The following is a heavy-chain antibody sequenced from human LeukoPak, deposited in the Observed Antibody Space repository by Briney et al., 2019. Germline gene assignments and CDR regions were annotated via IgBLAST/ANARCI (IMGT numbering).Heavy chain of an antibody. Sequence: PSETLSLTCTVSGGSMSSYYWSWIRQPPGKGLEWIGYIYYSGSTNYNPSLKSRVTISVDTSKNHFTLNLSSVTAADTAVYYCARDGSRVTTTIWGQGTLVTVSS. CDR3: ARDGSRVTTTI. CDR1: GGSMSSYY. V-gene: IGHV4-59*01. D-gene: IGHD4-17*01. CDR2: IYYSGST. J-gene: IGHJ4*02.